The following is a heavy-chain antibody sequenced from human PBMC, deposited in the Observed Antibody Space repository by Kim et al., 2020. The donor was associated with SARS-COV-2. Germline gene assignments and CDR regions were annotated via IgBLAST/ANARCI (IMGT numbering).Heavy chain of an antibody. Sequence: SVKVSCKASGGTFSSYAISWVRQAPGQGLEWMGGIIPIFGTANYAQKFQGRVTITADESTSTAYMELSSLRSEDTAVYYCARSQVRYYDSSGLYYFDYWGQGTLVTVSS. J-gene: IGHJ4*02. CDR1: GGTFSSYA. D-gene: IGHD3-22*01. CDR2: IIPIFGTA. V-gene: IGHV1-69*13. CDR3: ARSQVRYYDSSGLYYFDY.